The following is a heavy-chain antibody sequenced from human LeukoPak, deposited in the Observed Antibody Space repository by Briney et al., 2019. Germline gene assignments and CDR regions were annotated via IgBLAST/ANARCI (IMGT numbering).Heavy chain of an antibody. CDR1: GFTFSSYS. V-gene: IGHV3-48*01. J-gene: IGHJ4*02. CDR2: ISSSSSTI. D-gene: IGHD2-2*01. CDR3: ARAASVGYCSSTSCPYYFDY. Sequence: GGSLRLSCAASGFTFSSYSMNWVRQAPGKGLEWVSYISSSSSTIYYADSVKGRFTISRDNAKNSLYLQMNSLRAEDTAVYYCARAASVGYCSSTSCPYYFDYWGQGTLVTVSS.